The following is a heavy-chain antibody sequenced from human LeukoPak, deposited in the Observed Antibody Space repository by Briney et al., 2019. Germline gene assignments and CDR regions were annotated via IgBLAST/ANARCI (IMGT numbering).Heavy chain of an antibody. CDR2: IKQDGSEK. J-gene: IGHJ4*02. D-gene: IGHD4-17*01. CDR1: GFTFSSYW. Sequence: GGSLRLSCAASGFTFSSYWMSWVRQAPGKGLEWVANIKQDGSEKYYVDSVKGRFTISRDNAKNSLYLQMNNLRADDTAVYYCVRVDPRTYGDYFFDYWGQGILVTVSS. V-gene: IGHV3-7*01. CDR3: VRVDPRTYGDYFFDY.